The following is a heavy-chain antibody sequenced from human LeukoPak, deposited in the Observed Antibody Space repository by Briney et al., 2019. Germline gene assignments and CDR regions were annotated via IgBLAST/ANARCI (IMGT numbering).Heavy chain of an antibody. V-gene: IGHV3-66*02. D-gene: IGHD6-19*01. Sequence: PGGSLRLSCAVSGLTVSSNYMSWVRQAPGKGLEWVSVINSGGSAYYTDSVKGRFTFSRDNSKNTLYLQMNRLRPEDTALYYCARDLGSSGSYFDYWGQGTLVTVSS. J-gene: IGHJ4*02. CDR3: ARDLGSSGSYFDY. CDR1: GLTVSSNY. CDR2: INSGGSA.